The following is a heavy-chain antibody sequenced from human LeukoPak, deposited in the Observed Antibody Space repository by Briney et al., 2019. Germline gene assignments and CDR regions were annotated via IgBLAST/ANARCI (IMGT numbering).Heavy chain of an antibody. V-gene: IGHV4-59*01. J-gene: IGHJ4*02. Sequence: SETLSLTCTVSGDSISNNCWSWIRQSPGKGLEWIGNVFYRGSTTYYPSLKSRFTISGDTSKNQLSLKLNSVTAADTAVYYCARGVYTGSGNWDQGALVPVSS. CDR1: GDSISNNC. CDR2: VFYRGST. CDR3: ARGVYTGSGN. D-gene: IGHD1-1*01.